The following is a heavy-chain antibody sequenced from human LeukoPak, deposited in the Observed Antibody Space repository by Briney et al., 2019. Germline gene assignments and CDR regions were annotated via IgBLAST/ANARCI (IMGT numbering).Heavy chain of an antibody. CDR3: ARGGGCGYSPFWS. Sequence: SETLSLTCAVHGGSFSSYYLNWIRQPPGKGLEWIGEVNHRGVTNYKSSLRSRVTISVDTSKNQFFLMVRSVTAADTAVYYCARGGGCGYSPFWSWGQGNLVTVSS. CDR2: VNHRGVT. J-gene: IGHJ5*02. D-gene: IGHD5-12*01. CDR1: GGSFSSYY. V-gene: IGHV4-34*01.